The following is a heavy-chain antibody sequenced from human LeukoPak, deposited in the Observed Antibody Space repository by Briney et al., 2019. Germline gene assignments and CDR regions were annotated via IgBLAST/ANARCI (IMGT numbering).Heavy chain of an antibody. CDR1: GFTFSSYA. CDR3: ARDKPDIVVVVAATHDAFDI. J-gene: IGHJ3*02. V-gene: IGHV3-30*04. Sequence: GGSLRLSCAASGFTFSSYAMHWVRQAPGKGLEWVAVISYDGSNKYYADSVKGRFTISRDNSKNTLYLQMNSLRAEDTAVYYCARDKPDIVVVVAATHDAFDIWGQGTMVTVSS. D-gene: IGHD2-15*01. CDR2: ISYDGSNK.